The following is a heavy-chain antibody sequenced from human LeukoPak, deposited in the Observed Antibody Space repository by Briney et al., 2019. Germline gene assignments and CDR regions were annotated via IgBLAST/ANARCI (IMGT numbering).Heavy chain of an antibody. V-gene: IGHV1-8*01. Sequence: GASVKVSCKASGYTFTNDDISWVRQATGQGLEWIGKMNPNSGNTGYAQKFQGRVTMTRNTSVSTVHMELNSLTSEDTAVYFCARSASGTGYTAWGQGTLVTASS. CDR2: MNPNSGNT. CDR3: ARSASGTGYTA. CDR1: GYTFTNDD. J-gene: IGHJ4*02. D-gene: IGHD3-9*01.